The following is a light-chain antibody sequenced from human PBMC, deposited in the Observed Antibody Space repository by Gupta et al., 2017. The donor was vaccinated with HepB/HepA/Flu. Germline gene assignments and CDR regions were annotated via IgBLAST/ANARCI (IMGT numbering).Light chain of an antibody. CDR1: ESVLYSVNNKNY. J-gene: IGKJ3*01. CDR3: QQQDSGPHT. V-gene: IGKV4-1*01. Sequence: DIVMTQSPDSLAVSLGERATINCKSSESVLYSVNNKNYLVWYQQKPGQPPKLLINWASSRESGVPDRFSGSGSGTDFTLTISSRQAEDVAVYYCQQQDSGPHTFGHGTKVDIK. CDR2: WAS.